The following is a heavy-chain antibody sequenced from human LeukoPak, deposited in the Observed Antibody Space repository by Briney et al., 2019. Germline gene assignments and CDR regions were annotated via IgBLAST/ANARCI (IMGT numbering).Heavy chain of an antibody. V-gene: IGHV3-21*01. D-gene: IGHD2-2*01. CDR3: ARPATGYCSSAGCHWDS. CDR1: GFTFSTHS. CDR2: ISASSNFI. J-gene: IGHJ4*02. Sequence: GGSLRLFCAASGFTFSTHSMYWVRQAPGKGLEWVSSISASSNFIHYAESVRGRFTISRDNAKNSLYLQMNSLGAQDTPVYYCARPATGYCSSAGCHWDSWGQGTLVTVSS.